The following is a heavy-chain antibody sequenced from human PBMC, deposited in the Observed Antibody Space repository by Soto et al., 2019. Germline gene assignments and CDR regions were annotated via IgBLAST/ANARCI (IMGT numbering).Heavy chain of an antibody. CDR3: ASSYCSGGSCYWGYYYGMDV. V-gene: IGHV4-31*03. J-gene: IGHJ6*02. D-gene: IGHD2-15*01. CDR1: GGSISSGGYY. Sequence: QVQLQESGPGLVKPSQTLSLTCTVSGGSISSGGYYWSWIRQHPGKGLEWIGYIYYSGSTYYNPSLKSRVTISVDTSKSQFSLKLSSVTAADTAVYYCASSYCSGGSCYWGYYYGMDVCVQGTTVTVSS. CDR2: IYYSGST.